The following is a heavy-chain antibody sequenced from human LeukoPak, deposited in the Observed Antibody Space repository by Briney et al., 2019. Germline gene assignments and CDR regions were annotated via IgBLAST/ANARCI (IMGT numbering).Heavy chain of an antibody. D-gene: IGHD3-22*01. V-gene: IGHV3-48*01. Sequence: GGSLRLSCAASGFTFSTYSMNWVRQAPGKGLEWVSYISSSSSTIYYADSVKGRFTIYRDNAKNSLYLQMNSLRAEDTAVYYCARGSTYYDSSGQVPFDYWGQGTLVTVSS. CDR1: GFTFSTYS. CDR2: ISSSSSTI. J-gene: IGHJ4*02. CDR3: ARGSTYYDSSGQVPFDY.